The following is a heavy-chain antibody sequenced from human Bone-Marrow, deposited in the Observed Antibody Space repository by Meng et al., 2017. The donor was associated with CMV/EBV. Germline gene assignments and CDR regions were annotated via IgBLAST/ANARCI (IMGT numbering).Heavy chain of an antibody. CDR2: ISAYNGNT. D-gene: IGHD4-11*01. J-gene: IGHJ3*02. Sequence: ASVKVSCKASAYTFTSYGISWVRQAPGQGLEWMGWISAYNGNTNYAQRLQGRVTMTTDTSTSTAYMEVRSLRSDDTAVYYCARDVAYSNNAFDIWGQGTMVTVSS. V-gene: IGHV1-18*01. CDR3: ARDVAYSNNAFDI. CDR1: AYTFTSYG.